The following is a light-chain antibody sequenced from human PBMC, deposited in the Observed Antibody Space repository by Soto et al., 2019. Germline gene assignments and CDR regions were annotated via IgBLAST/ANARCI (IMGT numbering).Light chain of an antibody. CDR2: EVS. CDR3: CSYAGSSTPYV. Sequence: TEYISVAAAPGQKNTISCTGTGSDVGSYNLVSWYQQHPGKAPKLMIYEVSKRPSGVSNRFSGSKSGNTASLTISGLQAEDEADYYCCSYAGSSTPYVFGTGTKVTVL. J-gene: IGLJ1*01. CDR1: GSDVGSYNL. V-gene: IGLV2-23*02.